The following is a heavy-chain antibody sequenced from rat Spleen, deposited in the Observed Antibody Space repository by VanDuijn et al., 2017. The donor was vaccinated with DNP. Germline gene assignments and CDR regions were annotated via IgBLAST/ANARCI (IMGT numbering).Heavy chain of an antibody. J-gene: IGHJ2*01. Sequence: QVQLKESGPGMVQPSQTLSLTCTVSGFSLTDYNVHWVCQPPGKVLEWIAAISTGGSTYYNSALKSRLSISRDTSKSQVFLKMNSLQTEDTAIYYCTRDLNWGGFFDYWGQGVMVTVSS. CDR3: TRDLNWGGFFDY. V-gene: IGHV2-19*01. CDR1: GFSLTDYN. CDR2: ISTGGST. D-gene: IGHD5-1*01.